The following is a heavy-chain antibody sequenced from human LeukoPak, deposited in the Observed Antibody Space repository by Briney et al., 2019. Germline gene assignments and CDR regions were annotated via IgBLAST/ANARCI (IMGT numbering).Heavy chain of an antibody. CDR1: GYTFGSDD. D-gene: IGHD4-11*01. CDR2: INPNNGNL. J-gene: IGHJ4*02. Sequence: ASVKVSCKASGYTFGSDDINWVRQATGQGLEWMGWINPNNGNLGYAQKFQGRVTITRNTPISTAYMELSSLTSEDTAVYYRARGRVTTDFDYWGQGTLVTVSS. V-gene: IGHV1-8*03. CDR3: ARGRVTTDFDY.